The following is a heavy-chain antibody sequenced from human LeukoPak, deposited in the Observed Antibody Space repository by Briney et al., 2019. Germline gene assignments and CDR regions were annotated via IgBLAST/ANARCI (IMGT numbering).Heavy chain of an antibody. Sequence: ASVKVSCKASGYTFTGYYMHWVRQAPGQGLEWMGWINPNSGDTTYAQMFQGRVTMTRDTSISTAYMELSRLRSDDTAVYYCARGSSIAVAGMEFDPWGQGTLVTVSS. CDR1: GYTFTGYY. V-gene: IGHV1-2*02. J-gene: IGHJ5*02. D-gene: IGHD6-19*01. CDR3: ARGSSIAVAGMEFDP. CDR2: INPNSGDT.